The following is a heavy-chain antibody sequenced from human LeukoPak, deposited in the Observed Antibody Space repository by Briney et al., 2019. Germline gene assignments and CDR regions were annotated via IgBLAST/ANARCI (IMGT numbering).Heavy chain of an antibody. V-gene: IGHV3-48*01. J-gene: IGHJ4*02. CDR3: ATSSGYENGNY. D-gene: IGHD5-12*01. Sequence: GGSLRLSCAASGFTLTSYAMSWVRQAPGKGLEWVSYISSSSRTIYYADSVKGRFTISRDNAKNSLYLQMNSLRAEDTAVYYCATSSGYENGNYWGQGTLVTVSS. CDR2: ISSSSRTI. CDR1: GFTLTSYA.